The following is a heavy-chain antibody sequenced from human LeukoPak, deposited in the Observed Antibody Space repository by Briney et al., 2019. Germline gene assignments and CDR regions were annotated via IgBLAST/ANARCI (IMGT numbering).Heavy chain of an antibody. CDR3: ARHQYYYDTRAYYIDY. CDR2: IYPGGSDT. J-gene: IGHJ4*02. V-gene: IGHV5-51*01. CDR1: GYIFSSYW. Sequence: GASLKISCKGSGYIFSSYWIGWARPMPGKGLEWMGIIYPGGSDTRYSPPFQGQVTISADKSISTAYVQWNSLRASDTAMYYCARHQYYYDTRAYYIDYWGQGTLVTVSS. D-gene: IGHD3-22*01.